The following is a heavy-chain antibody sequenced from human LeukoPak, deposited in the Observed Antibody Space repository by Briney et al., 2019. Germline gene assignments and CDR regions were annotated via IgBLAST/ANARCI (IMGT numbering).Heavy chain of an antibody. V-gene: IGHV3-30-3*01. D-gene: IGHD1-26*01. Sequence: GGSLRLSCAASGFTFSSYAMHWVRQAPGKGLEWVAVISYDGSNKYYADSVKGRFTISRDNSKNTLYLQMNSLRAEDTAVYYCARDLGSGSYGALPFDAFDIWGQGTMVTVSS. CDR3: ARDLGSGSYGALPFDAFDI. CDR1: GFTFSSYA. CDR2: ISYDGSNK. J-gene: IGHJ3*02.